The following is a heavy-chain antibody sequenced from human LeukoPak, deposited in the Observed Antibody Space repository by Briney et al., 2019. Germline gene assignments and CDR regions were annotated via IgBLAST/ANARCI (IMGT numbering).Heavy chain of an antibody. J-gene: IGHJ6*02. V-gene: IGHV3-7*01. Sequence: PGGSPRLSCAASGFTFSSYWMSWVRRAPGKGLEWVANIKQDGSEKYYVDSVKGRFTISRDNAKNSLYLQMNSLRAEDTAVYYCARDKGYYDSSSSYYYGMDVWGQGTTVTVSS. CDR3: ARDKGYYDSSSSYYYGMDV. CDR1: GFTFSSYW. CDR2: IKQDGSEK. D-gene: IGHD3-22*01.